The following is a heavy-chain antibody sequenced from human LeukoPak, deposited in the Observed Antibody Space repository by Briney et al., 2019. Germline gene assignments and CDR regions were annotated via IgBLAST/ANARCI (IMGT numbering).Heavy chain of an antibody. J-gene: IGHJ4*02. V-gene: IGHV1-69*04. CDR3: ARDRGSGSHFDY. D-gene: IGHD3-22*01. CDR2: IIPIFGIA. Sequence: ASVKVSCKASGGTFSSYAISWVRQAPGQGLEWMGRIIPIFGIANYAQKFQGRVTITADKSTSTAYMELSSLRSEDTAVYYCARDRGSGSHFDYWGQGTLVTVSS. CDR1: GGTFSSYA.